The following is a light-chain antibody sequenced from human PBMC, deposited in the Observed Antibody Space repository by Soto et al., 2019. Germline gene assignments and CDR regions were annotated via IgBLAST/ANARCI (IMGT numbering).Light chain of an antibody. J-gene: IGKJ4*01. Sequence: EIVMTQSPATLSVSPGERAIFSCRASQSVDSKLAWYQQKLGQAPRLLIYDASTRATGIPARFSGSGSGTEFTLTISSLQSEDFAIYYCHQYYVWNTFGGGTKVEIK. CDR1: QSVDSK. CDR2: DAS. V-gene: IGKV3D-15*01. CDR3: HQYYVWNT.